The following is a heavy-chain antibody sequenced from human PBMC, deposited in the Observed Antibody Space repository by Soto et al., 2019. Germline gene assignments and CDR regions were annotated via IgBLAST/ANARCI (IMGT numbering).Heavy chain of an antibody. V-gene: IGHV3-64D*08. CDR2: ISSNGGST. CDR3: VKQYYDFWSGYYPRGWFDP. CDR1: GFTFSGYA. D-gene: IGHD3-3*01. Sequence: GSLRLSCSASGFTFSGYAMHWVRQAPGKGLEYVSAISSNGGSTYYADSVKGRFTISRDNSKNTLYLQMSSLRAEDTAVYYCVKQYYDFWSGYYPRGWFDPWGQGT. J-gene: IGHJ5*02.